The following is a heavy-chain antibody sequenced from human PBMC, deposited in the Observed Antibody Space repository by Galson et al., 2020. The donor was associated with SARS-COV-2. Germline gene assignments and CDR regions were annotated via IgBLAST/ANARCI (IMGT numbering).Heavy chain of an antibody. D-gene: IGHD1-26*01. CDR2: IDWDDDK. V-gene: IGHV2-70*01. CDR3: ARNKWELLGADAFDI. J-gene: IGHJ3*02. CDR1: GFSLSTSGMC. Sequence: SGPTLVKPTQTLTLTCTFSGFSLSTSGMCVSWIRQPPGKALEWLALIDWDDDKYYSTSLKTRLTISKDTSKNQVVLTMTNMDPVDTATYYFARNKWELLGADAFDIWGQGTMVTVSS.